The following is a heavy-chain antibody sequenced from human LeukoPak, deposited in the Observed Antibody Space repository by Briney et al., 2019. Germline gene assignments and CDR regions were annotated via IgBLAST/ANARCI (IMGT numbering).Heavy chain of an antibody. CDR2: IRSVSYTI. CDR1: GLALMSYS. J-gene: IGHJ3*01. D-gene: IGHD3-10*01. V-gene: IGHV3-48*01. CDR3: ARGSSEVLLWFGESPN. Sequence: VWALRLSRAAAGLALMSYSMSWVRQAAGKGLDWLSLIRSVSYTIYYADSVKGRFTLSRDNAKNSLYLQMTRLRVDDTAVYYCARGSSEVLLWFGESPNWGQGTMVTVSS.